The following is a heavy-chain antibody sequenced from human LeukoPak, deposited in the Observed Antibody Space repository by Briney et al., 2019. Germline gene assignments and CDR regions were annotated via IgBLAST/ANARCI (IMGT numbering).Heavy chain of an antibody. CDR2: ISSSGSTI. D-gene: IGHD3-22*01. Sequence: PGGSLRLSCAASGFTFSDYYMSWIRQAPGKGLEWVSCISSSGSTIYYADSVKGRFTISRDNAKNSLYLQMNSLGAEDTAVYYCARSLSYYYDSSGYYYYWGQGTLVTVSS. CDR1: GFTFSDYY. V-gene: IGHV3-11*01. J-gene: IGHJ4*02. CDR3: ARSLSYYYDSSGYYYY.